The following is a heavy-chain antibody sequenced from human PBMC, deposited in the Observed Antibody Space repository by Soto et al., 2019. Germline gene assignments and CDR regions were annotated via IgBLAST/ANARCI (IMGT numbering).Heavy chain of an antibody. V-gene: IGHV2-70*01. J-gene: IGHJ6*02. CDR3: ARLPSIAAAGRPDYYYYGMDV. CDR2: IDWDDDK. D-gene: IGHD6-13*01. CDR1: GFSLSTSGMC. Sequence: SGPPLVNPTQTLTLTCTFSGFSLSTSGMCVSWIRQPPGKALEWLALIDWDDDKYYSTSLKTRLTISKDTSKNQVVLTMTNMDPVDTATYYCARLPSIAAAGRPDYYYYGMDVWGQGTTVTVSS.